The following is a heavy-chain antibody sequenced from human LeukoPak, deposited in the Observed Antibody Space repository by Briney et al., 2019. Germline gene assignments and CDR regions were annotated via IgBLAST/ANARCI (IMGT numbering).Heavy chain of an antibody. CDR3: ARDRALKYCSSTSCYGLGY. D-gene: IGHD2-2*01. CDR1: GFTFSSYA. J-gene: IGHJ4*02. Sequence: GGSLRLSCAASGFTFSSYAMHWVRQAPGKGLEWVAVISYDGSNKYYADSVKGRFTISRDNSKNTLYLQMNSLRAEDTAVYYCARDRALKYCSSTSCYGLGYWGQGTLVTVSS. CDR2: ISYDGSNK. V-gene: IGHV3-30*04.